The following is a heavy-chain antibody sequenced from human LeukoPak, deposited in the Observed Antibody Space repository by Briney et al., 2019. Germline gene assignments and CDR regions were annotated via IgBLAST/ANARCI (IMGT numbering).Heavy chain of an antibody. J-gene: IGHJ4*02. CDR3: ARDLSGRKGSFDH. CDR2: LSYDGSNK. D-gene: IGHD3-10*01. V-gene: IGHV3-30*03. Sequence: GGSLRLYCAALGFTFSSHGMHWVRQAPGKGLEWVAVLSYDGSNKYYADSVKGRFTISRNNSKNTLNLQMNSLRAENTAVYYCARDLSGRKGSFDHWGQGTLVTVSS. CDR1: GFTFSSHG.